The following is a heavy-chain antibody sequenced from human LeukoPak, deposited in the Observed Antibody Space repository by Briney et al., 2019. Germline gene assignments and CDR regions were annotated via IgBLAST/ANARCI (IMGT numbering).Heavy chain of an antibody. CDR3: AREGNGLLSKDFDY. Sequence: ASMKVSCKSSGFTFTDYYIHWVRQAPGQGLEWRGYIGPHSSATSSPQEFQGRVTMTRDTSMSTAYMELTRLTSDDTAVYYCAREGNGLLSKDFDYWGQGTLVTVSS. J-gene: IGHJ4*02. D-gene: IGHD2/OR15-2a*01. CDR1: GFTFTDYY. V-gene: IGHV1-2*02. CDR2: IGPHSSAT.